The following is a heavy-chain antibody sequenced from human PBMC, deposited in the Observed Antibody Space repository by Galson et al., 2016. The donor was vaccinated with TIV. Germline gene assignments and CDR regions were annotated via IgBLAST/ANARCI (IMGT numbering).Heavy chain of an antibody. CDR3: ASGWSGAVAYYYMDV. V-gene: IGHV3-66*01. D-gene: IGHD1-26*01. Sequence: SLRLSCAASGFTVSSKYMSWVRQAPGKGLEWVSLIYSDGSTYYADSVKGRFTISRDDSENTVYLQMNSLSAEDTAVYYCASGWSGAVAYYYMDVWGKGTTVTVSS. CDR2: IYSDGST. J-gene: IGHJ6*03. CDR1: GFTVSSKY.